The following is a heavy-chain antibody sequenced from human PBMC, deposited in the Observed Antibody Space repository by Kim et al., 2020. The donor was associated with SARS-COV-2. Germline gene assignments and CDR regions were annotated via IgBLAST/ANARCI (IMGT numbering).Heavy chain of an antibody. D-gene: IGHD6-19*01. CDR1: GFSLSSYW. CDR3: ARERRSSGWYSDY. CDR2: INQDGSEK. Sequence: GGSLRLSCAVSGFSLSSYWMSWVRQAPGKGLEWVANINQDGSEKYYVDSVKGRFTISRDNAKNSLYLQMNSLRAEDTAGYYCARERRSSGWYSDYWGQGT. J-gene: IGHJ4*02. V-gene: IGHV3-7*01.